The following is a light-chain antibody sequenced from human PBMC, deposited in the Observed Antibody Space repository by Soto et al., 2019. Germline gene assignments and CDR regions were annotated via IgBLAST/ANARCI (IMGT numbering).Light chain of an antibody. V-gene: IGKV3-20*01. J-gene: IGKJ2*01. Sequence: EIVLTQSPGTLSLSPGERATLSCRASQSVSSSYLAWYQQKPGQAPRLLIYGASSRATGIPDRFSGSGSGTAFTLTISRLEPEDFAVYYCQQYGSSPGYTCGQGTKLEIK. CDR3: QQYGSSPGYT. CDR1: QSVSSSY. CDR2: GAS.